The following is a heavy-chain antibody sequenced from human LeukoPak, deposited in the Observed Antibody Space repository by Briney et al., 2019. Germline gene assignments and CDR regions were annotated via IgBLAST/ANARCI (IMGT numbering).Heavy chain of an antibody. V-gene: IGHV6-1*01. J-gene: IGHJ4*02. CDR3: AGVRGGVFDY. CDR1: GDSVSSNSLT. CDR2: TYYRSKWSN. Sequence: SQTLSLTCAISGDSVSSNSLTWNWVRQSPSRGLEWLGRTYYRSKWSNDYADSVKSRITINPDTSKNQFSLHLNSVTPEDTATYYCAGVRGGVFDYWGQGTLVSVSS. D-gene: IGHD2-8*02.